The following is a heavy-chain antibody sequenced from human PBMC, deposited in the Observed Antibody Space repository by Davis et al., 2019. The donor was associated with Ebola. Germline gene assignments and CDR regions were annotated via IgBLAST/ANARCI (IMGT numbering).Heavy chain of an antibody. D-gene: IGHD3-22*01. V-gene: IGHV4-34*01. CDR1: GGSFSGYY. CDR2: INHSGST. CDR3: ASTGGYYLS. J-gene: IGHJ5*02. Sequence: MPGGSLRLSCAVYGGSFSGYYWSWIRQPPGKGLEWIGEINHSGSTNYNPSLKSRVTISVDTSKNQFSLKLSSVTAADTAVYYCASTGGYYLSWGQGTLVTVSS.